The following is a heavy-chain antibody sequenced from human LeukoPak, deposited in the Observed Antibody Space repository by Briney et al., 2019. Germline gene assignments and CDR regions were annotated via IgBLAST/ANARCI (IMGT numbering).Heavy chain of an antibody. CDR2: ISYDGSNK. D-gene: IGHD3-10*01. V-gene: IGHV3-30*03. CDR1: GFTFSDYG. J-gene: IGHJ4*02. CDR3: ARYYGSGSLDY. Sequence: GGSLRLSCAASGFTFSDYGMHWVRQAPGKGLEWVALISYDGSNKYYADSVKGRFTISRDTSKNTLHLQMDSPRVEDTAMYYCARYYGSGSLDYWGQGTLVTVSS.